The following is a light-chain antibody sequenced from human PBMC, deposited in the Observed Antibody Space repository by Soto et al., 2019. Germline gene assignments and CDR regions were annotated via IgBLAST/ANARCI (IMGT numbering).Light chain of an antibody. V-gene: IGLV2-8*01. CDR1: SSDVGAYKY. CDR3: TSYVGNDIFV. Sequence: QSVLTQPPSASGSPGQSVTISCTGTSSDVGAYKYVSWYQQYPGKAPKLMIYEVTKRPSGVPDRFSGSKSGNTASLTVSGLQAEDEADYYCTSYVGNDIFVFGGGTKVTIL. CDR2: EVT. J-gene: IGLJ3*02.